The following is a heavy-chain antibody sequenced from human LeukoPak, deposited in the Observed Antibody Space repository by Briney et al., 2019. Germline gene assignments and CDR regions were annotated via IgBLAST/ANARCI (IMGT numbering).Heavy chain of an antibody. J-gene: IGHJ4*02. CDR3: AKSRGRAVASAFDY. CDR2: IGGSGDTK. Sequence: GASLRLSCAAYGFTSTTYDMTWDRQAPWKGLEWVSSIGGSGDTKNYADSVKGRFTISRDNSKITLFLQMNRLRAEDTAIYYCAKSRGRAVASAFDYWGRGTLVTVSS. V-gene: IGHV3-23*01. CDR1: GFTSTTYD. D-gene: IGHD6-19*01.